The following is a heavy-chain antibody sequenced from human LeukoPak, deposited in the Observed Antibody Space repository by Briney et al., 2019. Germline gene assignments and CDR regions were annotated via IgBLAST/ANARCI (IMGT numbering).Heavy chain of an antibody. V-gene: IGHV4-38-2*02. J-gene: IGHJ5*02. CDR1: GYSISSGYY. CDR2: IYHSGST. CDR3: ARRYSSSWYNWFDP. D-gene: IGHD6-13*01. Sequence: SETLSLTCTVSGYSISSGYYWGWIRQPPGKGLEWIGGIYHSGSTYYNPSLKSRVTISVDTSKNQFSLKLSSVTAADTAVYYCARRYSSSWYNWFDPWGQGTLVTVSS.